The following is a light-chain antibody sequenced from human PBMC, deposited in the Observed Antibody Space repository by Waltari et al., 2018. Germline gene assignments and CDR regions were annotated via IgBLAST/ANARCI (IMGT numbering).Light chain of an antibody. V-gene: IGLV2-14*03. J-gene: IGLJ3*02. CDR2: DVS. CDR3: SSYTSSSTARV. Sequence: QSALTQPASVSGPPGQSITISCTGTSSDVGGYNYVSCYQKHPGKAPKLMIYDVSNRPSGVSNRFSGSKSGNTASLTISGLQAEDEADYYCSSYTSSSTARVFGGGTKLTVL. CDR1: SSDVGGYNY.